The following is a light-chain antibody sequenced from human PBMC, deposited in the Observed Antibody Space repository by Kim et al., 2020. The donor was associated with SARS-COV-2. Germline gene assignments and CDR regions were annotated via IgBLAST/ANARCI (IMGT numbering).Light chain of an antibody. CDR3: QQRSNWPLT. Sequence: SLSPGERVTLACRASQSVRSYLAWYQQKPGQAPRLLIYHASNRATGIPARFSGGGSGTDFSLTISSLEPEDFAVYYCQQRSNWPLTFGGGTKLEI. CDR2: HAS. J-gene: IGKJ4*01. V-gene: IGKV3-11*01. CDR1: QSVRSY.